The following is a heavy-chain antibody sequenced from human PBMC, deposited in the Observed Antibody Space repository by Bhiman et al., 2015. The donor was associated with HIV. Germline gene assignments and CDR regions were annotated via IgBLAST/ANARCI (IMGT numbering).Heavy chain of an antibody. D-gene: IGHD5-12*01. CDR1: GFTFSSYE. V-gene: IGHV3-48*03. J-gene: IGHJ4*02. CDR2: ISSSGNTI. Sequence: EVQLVESGGGLVQPGGSLRLSCPASGFTFSSYEMNWVRQAPGKGLEWVSYISSSGNTIYYADSVKGRFTISRDNAKNSLYLQMNSLRAEDTAVYYCARDGDVVATFFDYWGQGTLVTVSS. CDR3: ARDGDVVATFFDY.